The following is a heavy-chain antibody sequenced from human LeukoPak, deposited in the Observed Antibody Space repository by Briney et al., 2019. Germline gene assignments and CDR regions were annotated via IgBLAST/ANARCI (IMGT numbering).Heavy chain of an antibody. Sequence: PGGSLRLSCAASGFAFSTYAMHWVRQAPGKGLEWVAVISYDGSVKYYADSVKGRFTISRDNSKNTLYLQMNSLRDEDTAVYYCARDGYALGVYWGQGTLVTVSS. CDR2: ISYDGSVK. J-gene: IGHJ4*02. V-gene: IGHV3-30-3*01. CDR3: ARDGYALGVY. D-gene: IGHD5-12*01. CDR1: GFAFSTYA.